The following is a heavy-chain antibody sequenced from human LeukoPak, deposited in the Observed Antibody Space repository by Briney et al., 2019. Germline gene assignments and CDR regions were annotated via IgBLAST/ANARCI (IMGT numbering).Heavy chain of an antibody. CDR3: ARGGGYNPFDY. CDR2: IYHSGST. CDR1: GYSISIDYY. V-gene: IGHV4-38-2*01. D-gene: IGHD5-24*01. Sequence: PSETLSLTCAVSGYSISIDYYWGWIXQXPGKGLXWIGSIYHSGSTYYNPSLXSRVTISVDKSKNQFSLKLSSVTAADTAVYYCARGGGYNPFDYWGQGTLVTVSS. J-gene: IGHJ4*02.